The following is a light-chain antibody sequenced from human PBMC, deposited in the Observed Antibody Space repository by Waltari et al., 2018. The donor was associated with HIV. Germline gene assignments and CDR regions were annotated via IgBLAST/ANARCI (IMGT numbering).Light chain of an antibody. CDR3: SSYAGGNNLV. CDR2: EVT. J-gene: IGLJ2*01. V-gene: IGLV2-8*01. Sequence: QSALNQPPSASGSPGQSVTISCTGTSSDVGGYNFVSWYQQHPGKAPKLMIFEVTKRPSGVPARFSGSKTGNTASLTVSGLQADDEADYYCSSYAGGNNLVFGGGTKLTVL. CDR1: SSDVGGYNF.